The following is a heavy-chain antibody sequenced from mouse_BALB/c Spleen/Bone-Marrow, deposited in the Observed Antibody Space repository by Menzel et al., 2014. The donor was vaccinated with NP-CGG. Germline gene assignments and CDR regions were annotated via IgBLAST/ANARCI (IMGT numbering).Heavy chain of an antibody. CDR1: GFTFSSYT. CDR2: ISSGGSYT. CDR3: TRDGKGNYDYAMDY. J-gene: IGHJ4*01. V-gene: IGHV5-6-4*01. D-gene: IGHD2-1*01. Sequence: EVHLVESGGGLVKPGGSLKLPCAASGFTFSSYTMSWVRQTPEKRLEWVATISSGGSYTYYPDSVKGRFTISRDNAKNTLYLQMSSLKSEDTAMYYCTRDGKGNYDYAMDYWGQGTSVTVSS.